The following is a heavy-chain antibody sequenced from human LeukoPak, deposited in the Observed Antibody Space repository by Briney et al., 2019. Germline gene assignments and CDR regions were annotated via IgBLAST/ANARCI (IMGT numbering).Heavy chain of an antibody. CDR2: IYWNDDK. CDR1: GFSLSTSGVG. CDR3: AHSPPAGKEGDSPTFDY. Sequence: SGPTLVNPTQTLTLTCTFSGFSLSTSGVGVGWIRQPPGKALEWLALIYWNDDKRYSPSLKSRLTITKDTSKNQVVLTMTNMDPVDTATYYCAHSPPAGKEGDSPTFDYWGQGTLVTVSS. D-gene: IGHD1-14*01. V-gene: IGHV2-5*01. J-gene: IGHJ4*02.